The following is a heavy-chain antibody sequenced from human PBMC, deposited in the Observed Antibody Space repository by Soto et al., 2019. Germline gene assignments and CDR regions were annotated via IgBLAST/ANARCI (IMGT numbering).Heavy chain of an antibody. CDR3: AREETAWPLAYGLDV. J-gene: IGHJ6*02. V-gene: IGHV3-21*01. CDR2: IGRRSDI. Sequence: LRLSCAASGFTFSTYSMHWVRQAPGKGLEWVSSIGRRSDIYYADSVKGRFTISRDNAKNSVSLQMNSLRDEDTAVYYCAREETAWPLAYGLDVWGQGTTVTVSS. CDR1: GFTFSTYS. D-gene: IGHD2-21*02.